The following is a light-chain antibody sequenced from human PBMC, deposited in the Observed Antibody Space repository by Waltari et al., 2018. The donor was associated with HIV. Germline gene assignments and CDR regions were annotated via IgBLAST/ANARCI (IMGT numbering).Light chain of an antibody. J-gene: IGLJ3*02. Sequence: QSALTQPPSASGSPGQSVTISCPGTSSDVGAYTYVSWYQQHPGKAPKLMIYEVIKLPSGGPVRFFGSNSGDAAALTVSGLKAEEEADYDCSADAGSHSLLFGGGTRLTVL. CDR1: SSDVGAYTY. CDR3: SADAGSHSLL. CDR2: EVI. V-gene: IGLV2-8*01.